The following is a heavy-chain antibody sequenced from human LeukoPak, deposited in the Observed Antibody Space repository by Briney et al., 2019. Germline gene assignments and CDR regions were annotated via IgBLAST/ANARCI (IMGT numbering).Heavy chain of an antibody. Sequence: GGSLRLSCAASGFTFDDYAMHWVRQAPGKGLEWVSRISWNSGSIGYADSVKGRFTISRDNAKNSLYLQMNSLRAEDTALYYCAKDLCGGECYPPFDAFDIWGQGTMVTVSS. D-gene: IGHD2-21*01. CDR3: AKDLCGGECYPPFDAFDI. J-gene: IGHJ3*02. V-gene: IGHV3-9*01. CDR2: ISWNSGSI. CDR1: GFTFDDYA.